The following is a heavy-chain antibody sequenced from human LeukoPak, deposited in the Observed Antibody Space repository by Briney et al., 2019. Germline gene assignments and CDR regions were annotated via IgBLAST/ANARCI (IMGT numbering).Heavy chain of an antibody. Sequence: GGSLRLSCAASGFTFSTYAMSWVRQAPGKGLEWVSGISGSGGSTYYADSVKGRFTISRDNSKNTLYLHMNSLRAEDTAVYYCAKEGPGGYYDSSGYYYYHDAFDIWGQGTMVTVSS. CDR1: GFTFSTYA. CDR2: ISGSGGST. V-gene: IGHV3-23*01. D-gene: IGHD3-22*01. J-gene: IGHJ3*02. CDR3: AKEGPGGYYDSSGYYYYHDAFDI.